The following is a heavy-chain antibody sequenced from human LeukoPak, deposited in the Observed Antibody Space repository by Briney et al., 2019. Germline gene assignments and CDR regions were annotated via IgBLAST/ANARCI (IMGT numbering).Heavy chain of an antibody. CDR1: GGSISSYY. V-gene: IGHV4-59*12. D-gene: IGHD1-26*01. CDR2: IHHSGSA. CDR3: VRDRGEFSYSHDY. J-gene: IGHJ4*02. Sequence: PSETLSLTCTVSGGSISSYYWSWIRQPPGKGLEWIGEIHHSGSANYNPSLKSRVTISLDTSENHFSLGLSSVTAADTAVYYCVRDRGEFSYSHDYWGQGTLVTVSS.